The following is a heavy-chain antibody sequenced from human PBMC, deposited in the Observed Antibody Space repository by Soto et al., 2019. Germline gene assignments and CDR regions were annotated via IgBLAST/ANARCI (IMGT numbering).Heavy chain of an antibody. D-gene: IGHD2-2*01. J-gene: IGHJ6*02. CDR3: ARHDCISTSCYYYYYYSMDV. CDR2: INAYNGNT. V-gene: IGHV1-18*01. Sequence: ASVKVSCKASGYTFTSYGISWVRQAPGQGLEWMGWINAYNGNTKYAQKLQGRVTMTTDTSTSTAYMELRSLRSEDTAVYYCARHDCISTSCYYYYYYSMDVWGQGTTVTVSS. CDR1: GYTFTSYG.